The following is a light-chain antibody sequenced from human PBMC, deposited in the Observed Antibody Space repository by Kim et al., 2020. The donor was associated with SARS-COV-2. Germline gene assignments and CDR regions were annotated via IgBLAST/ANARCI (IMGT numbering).Light chain of an antibody. J-gene: IGLJ3*02. CDR2: GNS. CDR1: SSNIGAGYD. CDR3: QSYDSSLSGSV. Sequence: RGTVSCTGTSSNIGAGYDAHWYQQPPGTTPKLLIYGNSNRPSGVPDRFSGSKSGTSASLAITGLQAEDEADYYCQSYDSSLSGSVFGGGTQLTVL. V-gene: IGLV1-40*01.